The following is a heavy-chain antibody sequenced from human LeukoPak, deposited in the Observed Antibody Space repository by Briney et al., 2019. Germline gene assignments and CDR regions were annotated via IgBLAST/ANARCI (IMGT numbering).Heavy chain of an antibody. CDR1: GFTFNTHA. CDR3: AKGAAGLTQYTWFDP. D-gene: IGHD6-13*01. CDR2: ISGSGDRT. V-gene: IGHV3-23*01. J-gene: IGHJ5*02. Sequence: GGSLRLSCAASGFTFNTHAIHWVRQAPGKELEWVSGISGSGDRTDYADSVKGRFTISRDNSKKTLYLQMKNLRAEDTAVYYCAKGAAGLTQYTWFDPWGQGTLVTVSS.